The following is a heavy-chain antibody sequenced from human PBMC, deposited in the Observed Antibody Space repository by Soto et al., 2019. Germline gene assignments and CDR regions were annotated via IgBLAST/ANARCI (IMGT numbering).Heavy chain of an antibody. D-gene: IGHD3-9*01. CDR1: GGSFSGYY. CDR2: INHSGST. CDR3: ARHKYYDILTGYYPAFDY. V-gene: IGHV4-34*01. Sequence: SETLSLTCAVYGGSFSGYYWSWIRQPPRKGLEWIGEINHSGSTNYNPSLKSRVTISVDTSKNQFTLKLSSVTAADTAVYYCARHKYYDILTGYYPAFDYWGQGTLVTVSS. J-gene: IGHJ4*02.